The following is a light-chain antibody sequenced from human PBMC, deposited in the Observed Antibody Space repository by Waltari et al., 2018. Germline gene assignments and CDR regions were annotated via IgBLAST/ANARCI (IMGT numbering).Light chain of an antibody. Sequence: GDRVTITCRASQSIGTWLAWYQQKPGRAPKLLIHLTSTLQSGVPSRFSGSGSGTEFTLTISSLQSEDFATYYCQRANSFPFTFGPGTKVEIK. CDR1: QSIGTW. CDR3: QRANSFPFT. J-gene: IGKJ3*01. CDR2: LTS. V-gene: IGKV1-12*01.